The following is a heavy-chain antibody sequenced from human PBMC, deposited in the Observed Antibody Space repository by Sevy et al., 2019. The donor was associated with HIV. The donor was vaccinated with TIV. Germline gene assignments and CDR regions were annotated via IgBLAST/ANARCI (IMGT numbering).Heavy chain of an antibody. J-gene: IGHJ4*02. Sequence: GSLRLSCAASGFTFSTYAMTWVRQAPGKGLEWVSVISSSGGDTYYAASVKGRFTISRDNSNNTLYLQMNSLRAEDTAVYYCAKDRVSGTYYTGDFDYWGQGTLVTVSS. CDR2: ISSSGGDT. CDR3: AKDRVSGTYYTGDFDY. V-gene: IGHV3-23*01. D-gene: IGHD3-10*01. CDR1: GFTFSTYA.